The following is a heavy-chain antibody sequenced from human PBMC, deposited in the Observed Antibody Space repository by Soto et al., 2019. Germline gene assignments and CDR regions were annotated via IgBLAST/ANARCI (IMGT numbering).Heavy chain of an antibody. J-gene: IGHJ4*02. CDR3: AKTDPVGRCGGICSPDY. CDR1: GFTFSTYA. D-gene: IGHD2-15*01. Sequence: QVHLVESGGGVVQPGQSLRLSCAASGFTFSTYAMHWLRQAPRKGLERVAIISYDATNKFYADSVKGRFTISRDNSKNMLYLQMNGLRPEDTAVYYCAKTDPVGRCGGICSPDYWGQGTLVTVSS. CDR2: ISYDATNK. V-gene: IGHV3-30*18.